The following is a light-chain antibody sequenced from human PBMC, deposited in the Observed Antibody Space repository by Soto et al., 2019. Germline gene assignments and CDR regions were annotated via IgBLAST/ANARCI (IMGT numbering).Light chain of an antibody. V-gene: IGLV2-14*01. CDR3: SSYTSSSTYV. Sequence: QSALTQPASVSGSPGQSITVSCTGTSSDVGGYNSVSWYQQHPGKAPKLMIYDVSHRPSGVSNRFSGSKSGNTASLTISGLQAEYEADYYCSSYTSSSTYVFGTGTKLTVL. J-gene: IGLJ1*01. CDR1: SSDVGGYNS. CDR2: DVS.